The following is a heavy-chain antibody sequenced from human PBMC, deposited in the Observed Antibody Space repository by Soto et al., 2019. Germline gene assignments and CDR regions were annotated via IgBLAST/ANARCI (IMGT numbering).Heavy chain of an antibody. V-gene: IGHV3-74*01. CDR1: GFTFSSYW. J-gene: IGHJ6*02. CDR3: ARDPPGSGRYLYYGMDV. D-gene: IGHD3-10*01. CDR2: INSHGTSI. Sequence: EVKLVESGGGSVQPGGSLRLSCEASGFTFSSYWMHWVRQGPGKGLMWVSRINSHGTSISYADSVKGRFTISRDNAKNTLYLQINRLRAEDTAVYYCARDPPGSGRYLYYGMDVWGQWTTVTVS.